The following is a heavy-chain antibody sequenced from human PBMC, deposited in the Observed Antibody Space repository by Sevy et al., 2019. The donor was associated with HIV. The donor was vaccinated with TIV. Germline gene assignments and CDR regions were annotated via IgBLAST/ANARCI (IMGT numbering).Heavy chain of an antibody. Sequence: GGSLRLSCAASGFTFSDYYMSWIRQAPGKGLEWVSYISSGSTIYYADSVKGRFTISRDNAKNSLYLQMNSLRAEDTAVYYCARVGDDYGDLDYGMDVWGQGTTVTVSS. V-gene: IGHV3-11*01. J-gene: IGHJ6*02. D-gene: IGHD4-17*01. CDR2: ISSGSTI. CDR1: GFTFSDYY. CDR3: ARVGDDYGDLDYGMDV.